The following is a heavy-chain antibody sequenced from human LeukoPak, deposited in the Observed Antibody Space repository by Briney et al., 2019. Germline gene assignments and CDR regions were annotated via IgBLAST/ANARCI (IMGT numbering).Heavy chain of an antibody. CDR3: ARGQDVTYYFDY. CDR1: GGSFSGYY. V-gene: IGHV4-34*01. Sequence: SETLSLTCAVYGGSFSGYYWSWIRQPPGKGLEWMGEINHSGSSNYNPSLKSRVTISVDTSKNQFSLKLSSVTAADTAVYYCARGQDVTYYFDYWGQGTLVTVSS. J-gene: IGHJ4*02. CDR2: INHSGSS. D-gene: IGHD3-16*01.